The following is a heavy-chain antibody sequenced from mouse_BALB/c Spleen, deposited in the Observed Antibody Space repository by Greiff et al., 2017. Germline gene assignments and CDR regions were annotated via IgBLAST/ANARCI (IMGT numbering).Heavy chain of an antibody. V-gene: IGHV3-6*02. CDR1: GYSITSGYY. CDR3: AIGGMFFDY. CDR2: ISYDGSN. D-gene: IGHD4-1*01. J-gene: IGHJ2*01. Sequence: VQLQQSGPGLVKPSQSLSLTCSVTGYSITSGYYWNWIRQFPGNKLEWMGYISYDGSNNYNPSLKNRISITRDTSKNQFFLKLNSVTTEDTATYYCAIGGMFFDYWGQGTTLTVSS.